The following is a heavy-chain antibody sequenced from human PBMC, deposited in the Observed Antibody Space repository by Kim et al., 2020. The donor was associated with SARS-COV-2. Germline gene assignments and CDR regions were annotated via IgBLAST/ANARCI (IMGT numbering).Heavy chain of an antibody. Sequence: SLKSRVTMSVDTSKNQFSLKLSSVTAADTAVYYCARENIAVAGARDAFDIWGQGTMVTVSS. D-gene: IGHD6-19*01. CDR3: ARENIAVAGARDAFDI. J-gene: IGHJ3*02. V-gene: IGHV4-4*07.